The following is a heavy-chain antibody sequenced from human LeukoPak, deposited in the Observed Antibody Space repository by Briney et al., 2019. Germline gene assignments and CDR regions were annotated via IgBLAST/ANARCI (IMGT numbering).Heavy chain of an antibody. J-gene: IGHJ6*04. CDR1: GFSLSNYW. CDR3: AWYGVTHGLDV. CDR2: INQDGSDK. V-gene: IGHV3-7*01. Sequence: GGSLRLSCAAPGFSLSNYWMSWVSQAPGKGLEWVANINQDGSDKYYVDSVMGRFTIPKDNAKNSVYLQMNSLRPEDTAIYYCAWYGVTHGLDVWGEGTTVTVSS. D-gene: IGHD3-10*01.